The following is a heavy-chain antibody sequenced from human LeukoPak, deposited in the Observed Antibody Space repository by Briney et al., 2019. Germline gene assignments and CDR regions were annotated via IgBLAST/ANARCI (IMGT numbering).Heavy chain of an antibody. J-gene: IGHJ4*02. CDR1: GCSISSSRYY. D-gene: IGHD4-17*01. CDR3: ARRRYGDYDY. Sequence: SETLSLTCTVSGCSISSSRYYWGWIRQPPGQGLEWFGSIYYSGSTYYNPSIKRRVTISVDTSKNQFSLKLSSVTAADTAVYYCARRRYGDYDYWGQGTLVSVSS. CDR2: IYYSGST. V-gene: IGHV4-39*01.